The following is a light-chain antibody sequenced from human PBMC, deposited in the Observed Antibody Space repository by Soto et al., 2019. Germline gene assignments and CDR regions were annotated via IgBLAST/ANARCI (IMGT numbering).Light chain of an antibody. Sequence: QSVLTQPGSVSGVPGQSITISFTGTRSEVGSYNLVSWYQQHPGKAPKLMIYEGSKRPSGVSNRFSGSKSGNTASLTISGLQAEDEADYYCCSYAGSSTSLYVFGTGTKVTVL. V-gene: IGLV2-23*01. J-gene: IGLJ1*01. CDR2: EGS. CDR3: CSYAGSSTSLYV. CDR1: RSEVGSYNL.